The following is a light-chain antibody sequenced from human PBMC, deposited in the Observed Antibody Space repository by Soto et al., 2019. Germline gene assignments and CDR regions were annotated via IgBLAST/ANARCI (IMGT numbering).Light chain of an antibody. J-gene: IGKJ1*01. CDR3: QQYFITGT. CDR2: WAS. Sequence: DIVVTQSPDSLAVPLGERATITCKSSQSLLYSSNNKNYLAWYQQKPGQPPKLLITWASIRESGVPDRFSGSGSGTDFTLTISNLQAEDVATYYCQQYFITGTFGQGTKVEIK. CDR1: QSLLYSSNNKNY. V-gene: IGKV4-1*01.